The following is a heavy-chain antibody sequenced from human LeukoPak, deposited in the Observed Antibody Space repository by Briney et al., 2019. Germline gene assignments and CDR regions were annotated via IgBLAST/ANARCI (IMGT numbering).Heavy chain of an antibody. V-gene: IGHV4-59*12. J-gene: IGHJ4*02. CDR2: IYYSGST. CDR1: GGSISSYY. CDR3: ARDSWELLPDY. Sequence: SETLSLTCTVSGGSISSYYWSWIRQPPGKGLEWIGYIYYSGSTNYNPSLKSRVTISVDTSKNQFSLKLSSVTAADAAVYYCARDSWELLPDYWGQGILVTVSS. D-gene: IGHD1-26*01.